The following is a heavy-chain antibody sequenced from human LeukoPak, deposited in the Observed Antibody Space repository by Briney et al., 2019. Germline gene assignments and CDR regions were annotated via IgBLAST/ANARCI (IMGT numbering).Heavy chain of an antibody. Sequence: SETLSLTCTVSGGSISSYYWSWIRQPPGKGLEWIGYIYYSGSTYYNPSLKSRVTISVDTSKNQFSLKLSSVTAADTAVYYCARAPYYYDSSGYYSPDAIDIWGQGTMVTVSS. V-gene: IGHV4-59*08. CDR2: IYYSGST. CDR3: ARAPYYYDSSGYYSPDAIDI. J-gene: IGHJ3*02. CDR1: GGSISSYY. D-gene: IGHD3-22*01.